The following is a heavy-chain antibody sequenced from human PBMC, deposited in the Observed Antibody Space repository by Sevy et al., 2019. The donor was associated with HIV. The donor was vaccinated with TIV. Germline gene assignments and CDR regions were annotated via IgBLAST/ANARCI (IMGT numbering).Heavy chain of an antibody. CDR1: GYTLTELS. CDR2: FDPEDGET. CDR3: ATSPDYYDSSRDAFDI. Sequence: ASVKVSCKVSGYTLTELSIHWVRQAPGKGLEWMGGFDPEDGETIYALKFQGRVTMTEDTSTDTAYMELSSLRSEDTALYYCATSPDYYDSSRDAFDIWGQGTMVTVSS. J-gene: IGHJ3*02. D-gene: IGHD3-22*01. V-gene: IGHV1-24*01.